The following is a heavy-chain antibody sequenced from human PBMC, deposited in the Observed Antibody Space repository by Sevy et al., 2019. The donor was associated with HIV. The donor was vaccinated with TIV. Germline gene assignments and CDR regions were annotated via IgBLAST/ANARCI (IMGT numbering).Heavy chain of an antibody. CDR2: IFYSGNT. Sequence: SETLSLTCTVSGGSISSSNYYWGWIRHSPGKGLEWIGAIFYSGNTHFNPSLKSRVTISIDTSRNEFSLELTSVTAADTAVYYCARQSWRSGDFWGQGTLVTVSS. CDR1: GGSISSSNYY. J-gene: IGHJ4*02. CDR3: ARQSWRSGDF. V-gene: IGHV4-39*01.